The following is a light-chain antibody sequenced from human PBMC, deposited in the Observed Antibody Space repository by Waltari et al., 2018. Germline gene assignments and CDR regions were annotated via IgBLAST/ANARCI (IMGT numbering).Light chain of an antibody. J-gene: IGLJ2*01. CDR2: DVI. CDR3: CSFSGANNLL. Sequence: QSALTQPPSASGSPGHSVTISCTVTARDVGGLRFVSWYQQHPGKAPRLIIYDVIKRPSGVPERFSASKSGNTASLTVSGLQPEDEADYFCCSFSGANNLLFGGGTKLTVL. CDR1: ARDVGGLRF. V-gene: IGLV2-8*01.